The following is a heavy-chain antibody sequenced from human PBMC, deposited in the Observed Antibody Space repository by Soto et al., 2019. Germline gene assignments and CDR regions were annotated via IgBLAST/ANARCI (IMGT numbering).Heavy chain of an antibody. CDR2: IIPIFDAT. Sequence: QVQMVQSGAEVKKPGSSARVSCKVSGGTFSRHSISWVRQAPGQGLEWMGGIIPIFDATQYAQKFQGRLTITADESTTTFHMDLSGLRPEDTAIYYCARDFTCVRGSWGQGSVVTAS. CDR3: ARDFTCVRGS. CDR1: GGTFSRHS. V-gene: IGHV1-69*01. J-gene: IGHJ4*02.